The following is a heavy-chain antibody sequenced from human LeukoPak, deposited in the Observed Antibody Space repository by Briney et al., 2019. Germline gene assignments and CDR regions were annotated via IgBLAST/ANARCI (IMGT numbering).Heavy chain of an antibody. J-gene: IGHJ6*02. Sequence: GGSLRLSCAASGFTFSSYGMHWVRQAPGKGLEWVAVISYDGGNKYYADSVKGRFTISRDNSKNTLYLQMNSLRAEDTAVYYCAKGFTNYGMDVWGQGTTVTVSS. V-gene: IGHV3-30*18. CDR3: AKGFTNYGMDV. CDR2: ISYDGGNK. CDR1: GFTFSSYG. D-gene: IGHD1-1*01.